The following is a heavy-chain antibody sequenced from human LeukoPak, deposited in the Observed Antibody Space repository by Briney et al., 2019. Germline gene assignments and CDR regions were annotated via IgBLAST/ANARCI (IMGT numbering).Heavy chain of an antibody. CDR3: AKGSSGGWYDAFDI. CDR1: GFTFSSYS. CDR2: NTRSNYI. V-gene: IGHV3-21*04. J-gene: IGHJ3*02. D-gene: IGHD6-19*01. Sequence: GGSLRLSCAASGFTFSSYSMNWVRQAPGKGLEWVSSNTRSNYIYYADSVKGRFTISRNNAKNSLYLQMNSLRAEDMALYYCAKGSSGGWYDAFDIWGQGTMVTVSS.